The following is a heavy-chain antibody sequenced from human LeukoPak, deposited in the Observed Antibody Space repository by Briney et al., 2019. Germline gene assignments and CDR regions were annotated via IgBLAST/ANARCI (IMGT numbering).Heavy chain of an antibody. V-gene: IGHV4-39*07. D-gene: IGHD3-3*01. J-gene: IGHJ5*02. CDR3: ARVGLDFWRTGFDP. CDR1: GGSISSSSYY. Sequence: ASETLSLTCTVSGGSISSSSYYWGWIRQPPGKGLEWIGSIYYSGSTYYNPSLKSRVTISVDTSKNQFSLKLSSVTAADTAVYYCARVGLDFWRTGFDPWGQGTLVTVSS. CDR2: IYYSGST.